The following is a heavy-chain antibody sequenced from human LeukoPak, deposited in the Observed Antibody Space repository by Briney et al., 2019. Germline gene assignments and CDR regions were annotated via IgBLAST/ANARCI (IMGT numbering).Heavy chain of an antibody. J-gene: IGHJ4*02. CDR1: GYSISSGYY. Sequence: SETLSLTCAVSGYSISSGYYWGSIRQPPGKGLEWTSSLYHSGSTYYNPSLKSRVTISVDTSKNQFSLKLSSVTAADAAVYYCAGGITFGGVIVPQPFDYWGQGTLVTVSS. V-gene: IGHV4-38-2*01. CDR3: AGGITFGGVIVPQPFDY. D-gene: IGHD3-16*02. CDR2: LYHSGST.